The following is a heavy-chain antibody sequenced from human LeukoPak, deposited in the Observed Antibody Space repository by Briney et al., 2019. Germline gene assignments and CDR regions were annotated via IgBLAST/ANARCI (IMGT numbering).Heavy chain of an antibody. CDR3: AKEYRSNHYYYHTMDV. CDR1: GFTFSSYW. Sequence: GGSLRLSCAASGFTFSSYWMSWVRQAPGKGLEWVANIKQDGSEKYYVDSVKGRFTISRDNAKNSLYLQMNSLRAEDTAVYYCAKEYRSNHYYYHTMDVWGQGTTVTVSS. D-gene: IGHD3-16*02. CDR2: IKQDGSEK. V-gene: IGHV3-7*03. J-gene: IGHJ6*02.